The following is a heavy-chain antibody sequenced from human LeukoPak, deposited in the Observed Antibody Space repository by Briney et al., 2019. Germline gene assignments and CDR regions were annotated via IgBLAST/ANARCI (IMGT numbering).Heavy chain of an antibody. CDR2: ISITGEAT. Sequence: GGSLRLSCAASGFTLSSYAMSWVRQAPGKGLDWVSTISITGEATYYADSVKGRFTISRDNSEKTLYLQMNSLRAEDTAVYYCAKASDTVTSRNYFDYWGQGTLVTVSS. V-gene: IGHV3-23*01. D-gene: IGHD4-17*01. CDR1: GFTLSSYA. CDR3: AKASDTVTSRNYFDY. J-gene: IGHJ4*02.